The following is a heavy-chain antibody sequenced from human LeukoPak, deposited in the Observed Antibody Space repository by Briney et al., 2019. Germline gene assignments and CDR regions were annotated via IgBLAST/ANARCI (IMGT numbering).Heavy chain of an antibody. CDR3: ARDIYGSGSYYFDY. CDR2: IKQDGSER. D-gene: IGHD3-10*01. J-gene: IGHJ4*02. V-gene: IGHV3-7*01. CDR1: GFTFSSYW. Sequence: GGSLRLSCAASGFTFSSYWMSWVRQAPGKGLEWVANIKQDGSERYYVDSVRGRFNISRDNSKNTLYLQMNSLRAEDTAVYYCARDIYGSGSYYFDYWGQGILVTVSS.